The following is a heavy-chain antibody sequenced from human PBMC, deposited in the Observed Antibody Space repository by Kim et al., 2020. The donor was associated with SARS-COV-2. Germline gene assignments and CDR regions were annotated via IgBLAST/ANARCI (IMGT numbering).Heavy chain of an antibody. D-gene: IGHD1-1*01. CDR2: T. J-gene: IGHJ3*02. V-gene: IGHV1-24*01. Sequence: TIYAQKFQGRVTMTEDTSTDTAYMELSSLRSEDTAVYYCATFPYKEAFDIWGQGTMVTVSS. CDR3: ATFPYKEAFDI.